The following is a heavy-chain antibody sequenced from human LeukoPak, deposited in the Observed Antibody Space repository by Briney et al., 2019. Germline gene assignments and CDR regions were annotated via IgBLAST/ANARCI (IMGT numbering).Heavy chain of an antibody. CDR3: ARVGARTPEGMDV. J-gene: IGHJ6*02. V-gene: IGHV1-69*13. CDR2: IIPIFGTA. CDR1: GYTFTSYD. Sequence: SVKVSCKASGYTFTSYDLNWVRRATGQGLEWMGGIIPIFGTANYAQKFQGRVTITADESTSTAYMELSSLRSEDTAVYYCARVGARTPEGMDVWGQGTTSPSP. D-gene: IGHD1-26*01.